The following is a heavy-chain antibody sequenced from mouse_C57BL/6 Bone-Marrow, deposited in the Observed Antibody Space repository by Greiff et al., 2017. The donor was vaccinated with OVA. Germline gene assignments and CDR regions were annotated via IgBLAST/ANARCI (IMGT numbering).Heavy chain of an antibody. Sequence: QVQLQQPGAELVMPGASVKLSCKASGYTFTSYWMHWVKQRPGQGLEWIGEIDPSDSYTNYNQKFKGKSTLTGDKSSSTAYMQLSSLTSEDSAVYYCARSESTMVTTYDYWGQGTTLTVSS. V-gene: IGHV1-69*01. CDR2: IDPSDSYT. CDR1: GYTFTSYW. D-gene: IGHD2-2*01. CDR3: ARSESTMVTTYDY. J-gene: IGHJ2*01.